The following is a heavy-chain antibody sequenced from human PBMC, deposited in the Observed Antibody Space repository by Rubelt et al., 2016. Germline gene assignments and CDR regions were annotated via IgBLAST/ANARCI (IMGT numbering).Heavy chain of an antibody. CDR2: IYWDDDK. CDR1: GFSLSTSGVG. V-gene: IGHV2-5*02. CDR3: AHSHSIVGSGFREYYFNY. Sequence: QITLKESGPTLVKPTQTLTLTCTFSGFSLSTSGVGVGWVRQPPGKALEWLALIYWDDDKRYSPSLKSRLTIPLATSKNHVVLTMNNMDPVDTATYYCAHSHSIVGSGFREYYFNYWGQGALVTVSS. J-gene: IGHJ4*02. D-gene: IGHD6-19*01.